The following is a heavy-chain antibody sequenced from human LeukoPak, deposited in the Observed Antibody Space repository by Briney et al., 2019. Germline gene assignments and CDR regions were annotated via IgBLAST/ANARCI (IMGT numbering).Heavy chain of an antibody. D-gene: IGHD3-3*01. Sequence: GASVKVSCKASGYTFTSYGISWVRQAPGQGLEWMGWISAYNGNTNYAQKLQGRVTITRDTSASTAYMELSSLRSEDTAVYYCARIYYDFRSGYYHDYYFDYWGQGTLVTVPS. J-gene: IGHJ4*02. CDR3: ARIYYDFRSGYYHDYYFDY. CDR2: ISAYNGNT. V-gene: IGHV1-18*01. CDR1: GYTFTSYG.